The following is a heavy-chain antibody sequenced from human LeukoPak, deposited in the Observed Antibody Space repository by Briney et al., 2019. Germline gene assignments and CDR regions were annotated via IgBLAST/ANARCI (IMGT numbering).Heavy chain of an antibody. CDR3: AKSRYDILTGFQAPDY. D-gene: IGHD3-9*01. CDR1: GFTFSSYW. CDR2: IKQDGSEK. J-gene: IGHJ4*02. V-gene: IGHV3-7*01. Sequence: GGSLRLSCAASGFTFSSYWMSWVRQAPGKGLEWVANIKQDGSEKYYVDSVKGRFTISRDNSKNTLYLQMNSLRAEDTAVYYCAKSRYDILTGFQAPDYWGQGTLVTVSS.